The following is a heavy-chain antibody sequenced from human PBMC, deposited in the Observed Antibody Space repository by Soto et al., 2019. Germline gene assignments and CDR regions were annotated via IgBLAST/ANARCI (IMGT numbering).Heavy chain of an antibody. D-gene: IGHD4-17*01. CDR2: IIPILGIA. CDR3: ARDNGDYVDY. Sequence: QVQLVQSGAEVKKPGSSVKVSCKASGGTFSSYTISWVRQAPGQGLEWMGRIIPILGIANYAQKFQGRVXIXXDKSTSTAYMELSSLRSEDTAVYYCARDNGDYVDYWGQGTLVTVSS. CDR1: GGTFSSYT. J-gene: IGHJ4*02. V-gene: IGHV1-69*08.